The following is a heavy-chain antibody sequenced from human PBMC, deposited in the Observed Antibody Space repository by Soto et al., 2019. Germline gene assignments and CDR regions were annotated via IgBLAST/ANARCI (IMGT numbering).Heavy chain of an antibody. D-gene: IGHD3-3*01. V-gene: IGHV3-23*01. CDR1: GFTFSSYA. Sequence: GGFLRLSCAASGFTFSSYAMSWVRQAPGKGLEWVSAISGSGGSTYYADSVKGRFTISRDNSKNTLYLQMNSLRAEDTAVYYCAKVAAAQWYDFWSGYYENYWGQGTLVTVSS. CDR3: AKVAAAQWYDFWSGYYENY. J-gene: IGHJ4*02. CDR2: ISGSGGST.